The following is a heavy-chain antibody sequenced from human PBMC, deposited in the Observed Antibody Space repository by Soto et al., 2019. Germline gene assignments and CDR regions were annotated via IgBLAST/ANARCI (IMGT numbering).Heavy chain of an antibody. J-gene: IGHJ4*02. D-gene: IGHD3-22*01. V-gene: IGHV3-30*18. CDR1: GFTFSSYG. Sequence: PGGSLRLSCAASGFTFSSYGMHWVRQAPGKGLEWVAVISYDGSNKYYADSVKGRFTISRDNSKNTLYLQMNSLRAEDTAVYYCAKAEDVDSSNPNFDYWGQGTLVTV. CDR2: ISYDGSNK. CDR3: AKAEDVDSSNPNFDY.